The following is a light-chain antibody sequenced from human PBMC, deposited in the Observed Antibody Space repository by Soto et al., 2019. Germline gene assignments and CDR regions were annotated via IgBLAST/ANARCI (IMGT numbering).Light chain of an antibody. V-gene: IGKV1-39*01. J-gene: IGKJ1*01. Sequence: DIQMTQSPSSLSASVGDRVSITCRASQSISTYLNWYQQKPGKAPNLLIYGASSLQSGVPSRFSGSGSGTDFTLTISSLQPDDFATYYCQHYNSYSEAFGQGTKVDIK. CDR3: QHYNSYSEA. CDR1: QSISTY. CDR2: GAS.